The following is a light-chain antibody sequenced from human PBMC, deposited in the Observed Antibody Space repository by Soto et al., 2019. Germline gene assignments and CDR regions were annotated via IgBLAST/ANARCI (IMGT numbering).Light chain of an antibody. CDR3: QSYDTSLSVV. V-gene: IGLV1-40*01. J-gene: IGLJ2*01. Sequence: QAVLTQPPSVSGAPGQRVTIPCTGSSSNIGAGYVVHWYQQLPGTAPKLLIYGNSNRPSGVPDRFSGSKSGTSASLAITGLQAEDEADYYCQSYDTSLSVVFGGGTKLTVL. CDR1: SSNIGAGYV. CDR2: GNS.